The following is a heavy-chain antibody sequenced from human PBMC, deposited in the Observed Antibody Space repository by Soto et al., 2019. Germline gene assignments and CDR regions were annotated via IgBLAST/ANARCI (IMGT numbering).Heavy chain of an antibody. V-gene: IGHV3-74*01. CDR2: INSEGTTT. CDR1: GFTFNNFW. CDR3: VRDIR. Sequence: EVQLVESGGGLVQPGGSLRLSCAASGFTFNNFWMYWVRQTPEKGLVWVSGINSEGTTTIYADSVKGRFTISRDNAKNTLYLQMNSLTVEDTAIYYCVRDIRWGQGTLVTVSS. J-gene: IGHJ4*02.